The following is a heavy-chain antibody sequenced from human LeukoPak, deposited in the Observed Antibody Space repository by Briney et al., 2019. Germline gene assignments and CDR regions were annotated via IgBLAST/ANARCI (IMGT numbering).Heavy chain of an antibody. J-gene: IGHJ6*03. CDR3: ARALVVPAAIHYHYCYYMDV. CDR1: GFTFSGYS. CDR2: SSSSSSI. V-gene: IGHV3-48*01. Sequence: GGSLRLSCAASGFTFSGYSMNWVRQAPGKGLEWVSYSSSSSSIYYADSVKGRFTISRDNAKNSLYLQMNSLRAEDTAVYYCARALVVPAAIHYHYCYYMDVWGKGTTVTVSS. D-gene: IGHD2-2*01.